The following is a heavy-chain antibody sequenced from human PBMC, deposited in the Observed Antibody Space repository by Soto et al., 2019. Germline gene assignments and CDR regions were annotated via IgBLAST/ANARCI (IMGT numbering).Heavy chain of an antibody. V-gene: IGHV3-23*01. CDR1: GFTFSNYA. D-gene: IGHD3-3*02. CDR3: ARAGVTPHFFDY. J-gene: IGHJ4*02. CDR2: ISSAVNT. Sequence: PGGSLRLSCAGSGFTFSNYAMSWVRQAPGKGLEWVSAISSAVNTYYADSVKGRFTISRDNSKNTLSLQMNSLRAEDTAVYYCARAGVTPHFFDYWGQGTLVTVSS.